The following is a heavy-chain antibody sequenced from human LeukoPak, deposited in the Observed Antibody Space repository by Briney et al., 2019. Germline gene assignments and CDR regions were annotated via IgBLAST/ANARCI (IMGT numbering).Heavy chain of an antibody. Sequence: GGSLRLSCAASGFTFSSYAMSWVRQAPGKGLEWVSAISGSGGSTYYADSVKGRFTISRDNSKNTLYLQMNSLRAEDTAVYYCAKDPAYYYGSGSYKDWGQGTLVTVSS. D-gene: IGHD3-10*01. CDR2: ISGSGGST. J-gene: IGHJ4*02. CDR3: AKDPAYYYGSGSYKD. CDR1: GFTFSSYA. V-gene: IGHV3-23*01.